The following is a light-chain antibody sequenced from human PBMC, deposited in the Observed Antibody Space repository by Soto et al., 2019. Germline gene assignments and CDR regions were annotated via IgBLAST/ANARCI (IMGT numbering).Light chain of an antibody. Sequence: DFVLTQTPLSLPVTLGQPASISCRSSQSLVHSNGDTYVNWLQQRPGQPPRLLIYKISNRLSGVPDRFSGDGAGTDFTLRISRVEADDGGVYYCMQATHFPRTFGQGTKLEI. J-gene: IGKJ2*01. CDR1: QSLVHSNGDTY. V-gene: IGKV2-24*01. CDR2: KIS. CDR3: MQATHFPRT.